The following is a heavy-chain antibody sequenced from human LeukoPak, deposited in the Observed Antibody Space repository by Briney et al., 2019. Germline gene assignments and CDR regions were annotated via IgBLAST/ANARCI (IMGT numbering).Heavy chain of an antibody. J-gene: IGHJ6*03. D-gene: IGHD4-11*01. CDR1: GGSISSSSYY. Sequence: SETLSLTCTVSGGSISSSSYYWGWTRQPPGKGLKWIGSIYYSGSTYYNPSLKSRVTISVDTSKNQFSLKLSSVTAADTAVYYCARHYSNYGFIYYYYMDVWGKGTTVTVSS. CDR2: IYYSGST. V-gene: IGHV4-39*01. CDR3: ARHYSNYGFIYYYYMDV.